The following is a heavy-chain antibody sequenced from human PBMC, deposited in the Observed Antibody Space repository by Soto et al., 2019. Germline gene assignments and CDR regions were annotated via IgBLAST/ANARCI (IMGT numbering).Heavy chain of an antibody. V-gene: IGHV1-2*02. D-gene: IGHD2-15*01. Sequence: ASVKVSCKASGYTFTGYYMHWVRQAPGQGLEWMGWINPNSGGTNYAQKFQGRVTMTRDTSISTAYMELSRLRSDDTAVYYCARSGGSVNYYGMDVWGQGTKVTVSS. CDR3: ARSGGSVNYYGMDV. CDR2: INPNSGGT. CDR1: GYTFTGYY. J-gene: IGHJ6*02.